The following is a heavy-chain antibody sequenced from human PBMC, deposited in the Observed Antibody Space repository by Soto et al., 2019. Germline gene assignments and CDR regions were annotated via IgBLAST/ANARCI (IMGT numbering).Heavy chain of an antibody. V-gene: IGHV3-11*01. CDR1: GFTFSDYY. J-gene: IGHJ5*02. D-gene: IGHD3-10*01. CDR2: ISSSGSTI. Sequence: PGGSLRLSCAASGFTFSDYYMSWIRQAPGKGLEWVSYISSSGSTIYYADSVKGRFTISRDNAKNSLYLQMNSLRAEDTAVYYCARDKMVGEYNWFDPWGQGTLVTVSS. CDR3: ARDKMVGEYNWFDP.